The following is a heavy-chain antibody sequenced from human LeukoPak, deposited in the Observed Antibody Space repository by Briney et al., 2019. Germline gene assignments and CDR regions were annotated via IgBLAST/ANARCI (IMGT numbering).Heavy chain of an antibody. CDR3: ARGNGSRRDTSGI. Sequence: SETLSLTCTVSGGSITTYYWSWIRQPPGKGLEWIGYMYYSGSTNYNPSLKSRVTISVDTSKNQFSLKLSSVTAADTAVYYCARGNGSRRDTSGIWGQGTMVTVSS. D-gene: IGHD3-10*01. J-gene: IGHJ3*02. CDR2: MYYSGST. CDR1: GGSITTYY. V-gene: IGHV4-59*01.